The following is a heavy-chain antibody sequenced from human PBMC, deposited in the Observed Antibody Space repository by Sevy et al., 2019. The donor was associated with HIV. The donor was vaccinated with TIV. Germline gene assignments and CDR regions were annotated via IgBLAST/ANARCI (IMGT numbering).Heavy chain of an antibody. Sequence: GGSLRLSCAASGFTFDDYAMHWVRQAPGKGLEWVSGISWNSGSIGYADSVKGRFTISRDNAKNSLYLQMNSLRAEDTALYYCAKVTSGYYYDYNYYYGMDVWGQGTTVTVSS. CDR2: ISWNSGSI. J-gene: IGHJ6*02. CDR1: GFTFDDYA. D-gene: IGHD3-22*01. V-gene: IGHV3-9*01. CDR3: AKVTSGYYYDYNYYYGMDV.